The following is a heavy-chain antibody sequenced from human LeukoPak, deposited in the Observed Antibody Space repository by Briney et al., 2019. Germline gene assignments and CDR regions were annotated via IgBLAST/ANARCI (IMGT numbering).Heavy chain of an antibody. J-gene: IGHJ3*02. Sequence: ASVTVSCKVSGYTLTELSMHWVRQAPGKGLEWMGGFDPEDGETIYAQKFQGRVTMTEDTSTDTAYMELSSLRSEDTAVYYCATDNWNDAFDAFDIWGQGTMVTVSS. CDR2: FDPEDGET. V-gene: IGHV1-24*01. CDR1: GYTLTELS. D-gene: IGHD1-20*01. CDR3: ATDNWNDAFDAFDI.